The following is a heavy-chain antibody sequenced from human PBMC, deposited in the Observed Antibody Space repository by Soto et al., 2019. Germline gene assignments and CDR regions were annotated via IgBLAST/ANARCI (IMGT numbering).Heavy chain of an antibody. V-gene: IGHV3-30-3*01. CDR2: ISYDGSNK. D-gene: IGHD5-12*01. CDR3: GIATSLVYYFDS. CDR1: GFTFSTYA. Sequence: GGSARLSCAASGFTFSTYAMHWVRQGPGKGLEWVAGISYDGSNKYYADSVKGRFTISRDNAKNTLYLQMNSLRAEDTPVNYCGIATSLVYYFDSWGQGNLVTVS. J-gene: IGHJ4*02.